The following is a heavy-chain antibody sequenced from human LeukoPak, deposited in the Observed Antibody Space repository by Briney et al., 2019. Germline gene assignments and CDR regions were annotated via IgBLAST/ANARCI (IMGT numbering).Heavy chain of an antibody. J-gene: IGHJ5*02. D-gene: IGHD3-22*01. CDR2: ISSSDNII. CDR3: ARCTTASSGWCNWLDP. V-gene: IGHV3-11*01. Sequence: GGSLRLSCAASGFIFSDYYMTWIRQAPGKGLEWVSYISSSDNIIDYADSVKGRFTISRDNAKNILYLQMNSLRAEDTAIYYCARCTTASSGWCNWLDPWGQGTLVTVSS. CDR1: GFIFSDYY.